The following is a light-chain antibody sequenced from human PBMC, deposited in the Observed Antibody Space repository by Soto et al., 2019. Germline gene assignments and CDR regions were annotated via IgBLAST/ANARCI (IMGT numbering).Light chain of an antibody. J-gene: IGKJ3*01. CDR2: GPS. Sequence: EIVMTQSPATLSVSPGERATLSCRASQSVSSNLAWYQQKPGQAPRLLVYGPSTSATGIPARFSGSGSGTDFTLTINSLQSEDFVVYYCQQYNNWPPFTFGPGTKVDIK. CDR3: QQYNNWPPFT. V-gene: IGKV3-15*01. CDR1: QSVSSN.